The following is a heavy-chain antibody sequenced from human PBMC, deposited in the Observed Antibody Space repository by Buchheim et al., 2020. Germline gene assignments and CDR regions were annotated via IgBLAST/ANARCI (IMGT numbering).Heavy chain of an antibody. CDR1: GFTFSSAW. CDR3: TTAIVGATTNPY. D-gene: IGHD1-26*01. Sequence: EVQLVESGGGLVKPGGSLRLSCAASGFTFSSAWMSWVRQAPGKGLEWVDRIKSKTDGGTTDYAAPVKGRFTISRDDSKNTLYLQMNSLKTEDTAVYYCTTAIVGATTNPYWGQGTL. J-gene: IGHJ4*02. CDR2: IKSKTDGGTT. V-gene: IGHV3-15*01.